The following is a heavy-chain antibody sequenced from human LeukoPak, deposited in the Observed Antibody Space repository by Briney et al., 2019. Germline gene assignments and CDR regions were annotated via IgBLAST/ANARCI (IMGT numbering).Heavy chain of an antibody. CDR3: ARDGGGAVADYYYYYYMDV. Sequence: SQTLSLTCAISGDSVSSNSAAWNWIRQSPSRGLEWLGRTYYRAKWYNDYAVSVKSRITINPATSKNQFSLQLNSVTPEDTAVYYCARDGGGAVADYYYYYYMDVWGKGTTVTVSS. D-gene: IGHD6-19*01. CDR1: GDSVSSNSAA. CDR2: TYYRAKWYN. V-gene: IGHV6-1*01. J-gene: IGHJ6*03.